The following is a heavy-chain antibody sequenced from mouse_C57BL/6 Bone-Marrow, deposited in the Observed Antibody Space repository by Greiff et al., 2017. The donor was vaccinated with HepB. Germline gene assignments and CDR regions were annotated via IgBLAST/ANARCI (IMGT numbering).Heavy chain of an antibody. CDR1: GFTFNTYA. J-gene: IGHJ4*01. D-gene: IGHD1-1*01. CDR2: IRSKSSNYAT. V-gene: IGHV10-3*01. CDR3: VRDPLFITTVVARTYAMDY. Sequence: EVNVVESGGGLVQPKGSLKLSCAASGFTFNTYAMHWVRQAPGKGLEWVARIRSKSSNYATYYADSVKDRFTISRDDSQSMLYLQMNNLKTEDTAMYYCVRDPLFITTVVARTYAMDYWGQGTSVTVSS.